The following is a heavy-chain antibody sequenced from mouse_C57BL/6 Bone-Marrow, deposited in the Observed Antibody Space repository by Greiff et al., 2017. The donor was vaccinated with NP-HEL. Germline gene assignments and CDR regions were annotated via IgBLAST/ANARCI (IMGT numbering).Heavy chain of an antibody. D-gene: IGHD1-1*01. CDR3: TSLILRSYYFDY. CDR2: IDPEDGDT. Sequence: EVQLQQSGAELVRPGASVKLSCTASGFNITDYYMHWVKQRPEQGLEWIGRIDPEDGDTEYAPKFKGKATMTADKSSNTAYLQLSSLTSEDTAVYYCTSLILRSYYFDYWGQGTTLTVSS. V-gene: IGHV14-1*01. J-gene: IGHJ2*01. CDR1: GFNITDYY.